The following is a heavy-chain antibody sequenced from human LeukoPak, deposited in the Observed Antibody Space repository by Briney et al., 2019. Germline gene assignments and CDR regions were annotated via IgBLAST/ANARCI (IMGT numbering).Heavy chain of an antibody. J-gene: IGHJ6*03. CDR2: IRSEPNSYAT. V-gene: IGHV3-73*01. CDR1: GFTFSDFV. D-gene: IGHD1-26*01. CDR3: TRGGNYYYYMDV. Sequence: GGSLKLSCSASGFTFSDFVINWVRQAPGKGLEWVGRIRSEPNSYATAYAASVKGRFTISREDSKNTTYLQMNSLKTEDTAVYYCTRGGNYYYYMDVWGKGTTVAVSS.